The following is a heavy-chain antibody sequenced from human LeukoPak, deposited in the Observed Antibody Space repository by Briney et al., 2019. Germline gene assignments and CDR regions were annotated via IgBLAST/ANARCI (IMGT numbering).Heavy chain of an antibody. Sequence: ASETLSLTCSVSGYSISSGYYWGWIRQPPGKGLEWIAIINRSGSTDYNPSLKSRVSISVDTSKNQFSLKLTSVTAADAAVYYCARGGIYTSSSDFAFWGQGTLVAVSS. CDR2: INRSGST. D-gene: IGHD6-6*01. J-gene: IGHJ4*02. V-gene: IGHV4-38-2*02. CDR3: ARGGIYTSSSDFAF. CDR1: GYSISSGYY.